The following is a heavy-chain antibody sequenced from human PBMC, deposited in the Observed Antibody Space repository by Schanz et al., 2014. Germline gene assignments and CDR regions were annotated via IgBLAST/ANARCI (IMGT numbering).Heavy chain of an antibody. CDR3: AKNWKGHHITGRPGWSDGMDV. D-gene: IGHD6-6*01. CDR2: IGGDASRT. V-gene: IGHV3-23*04. Sequence: EIHLVESGGGLVQPGGSLRLSCAASGFNFITFAMSWVRQAPGKGPEWVSAIGGDASRTYYADSVKGRFTISRDNAKNTLYLQMNSLRVEDTAEYYCAKNWKGHHITGRPGWSDGMDVWGQGTTVTVSS. CDR1: GFNFITFA. J-gene: IGHJ6*02.